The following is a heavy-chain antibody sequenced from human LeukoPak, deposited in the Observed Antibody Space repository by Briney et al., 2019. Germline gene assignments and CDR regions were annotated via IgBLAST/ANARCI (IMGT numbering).Heavy chain of an antibody. CDR2: IYTSGST. CDR1: GGSISSYY. CDR3: ARWSDHYDSSGYLSDAFDI. J-gene: IGHJ3*02. Sequence: SEALSLTCTVSGGSISSYYWSWIRQPAGKGLEWIGRIYTSGSTNYNPSLKSRVTMSVDTSKNQFSLKLSSVTAADTAVYYCARWSDHYDSSGYLSDAFDIWGQGTMVTVSS. V-gene: IGHV4-4*07. D-gene: IGHD3-22*01.